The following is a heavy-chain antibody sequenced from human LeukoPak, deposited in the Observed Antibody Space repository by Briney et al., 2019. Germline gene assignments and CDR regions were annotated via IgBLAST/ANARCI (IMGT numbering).Heavy chain of an antibody. D-gene: IGHD1-26*01. CDR3: VRLMGSGWFDP. CDR1: GFTVSSSP. Sequence: GGSLRLSCAASGFTVSSSPINWVRQAPGRGLEWVSVIYSGGNTFYADSVKGRFTISRHNSENTSYLQMNSLSADDTAVYYCVRLMGSGWFDPWGQGTLVTVFS. V-gene: IGHV3-53*04. CDR2: IYSGGNT. J-gene: IGHJ5*02.